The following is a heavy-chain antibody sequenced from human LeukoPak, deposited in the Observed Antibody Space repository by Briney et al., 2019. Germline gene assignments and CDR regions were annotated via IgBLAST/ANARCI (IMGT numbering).Heavy chain of an antibody. CDR3: ARRHNYDSIVGVYYYGMDV. D-gene: IGHD3-22*01. J-gene: IGHJ6*02. CDR1: GYTFTSYD. V-gene: IGHV1-8*01. CDR2: MNPNSGNT. Sequence: AASVKVSCTASGYTFTSYDINWVRQATGQGLEWMGWMNPNSGNTGYAQKFQGRVTMTRNTSISTAYMELSSLRSEDTAVYYCARRHNYDSIVGVYYYGMDVWGQGTTVTVSS.